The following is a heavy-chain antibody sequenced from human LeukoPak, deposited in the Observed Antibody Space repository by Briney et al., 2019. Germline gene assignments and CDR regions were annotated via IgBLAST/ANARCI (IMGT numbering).Heavy chain of an antibody. J-gene: IGHJ3*02. CDR1: GFTFSAHD. D-gene: IGHD2-21*02. CDR3: TSHTGTGDAFRPFHI. CDR2: INSRSSTI. Sequence: GGSLRLSCAASGFTFSAHDVNWVRQAPGKGLEWVSFINSRSSTIYYADSVKGRFTISRDNAKNSLYLQMNSLRAEDTAVYYCTSHTGTGDAFRPFHIWGQGTMVTVSS. V-gene: IGHV3-48*04.